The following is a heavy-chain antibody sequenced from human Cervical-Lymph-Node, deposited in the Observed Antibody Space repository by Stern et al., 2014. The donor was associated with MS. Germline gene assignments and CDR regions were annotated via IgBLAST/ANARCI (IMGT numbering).Heavy chain of an antibody. CDR3: ARGGGLVAYFDS. CDR2: ITPVCGTT. J-gene: IGHJ4*02. D-gene: IGHD2-8*02. V-gene: IGHV1-69*06. Sequence: QVQLVQSGAEVKRPGSSVKVSCKASGDTFSSYAINWVRQAPGQGLEWMGGITPVCGTTNYAQKFQGRVSITADRSTSTAYLELRTLTSEDTAVYFCARGGGLVAYFDSWGQGTLVTVSS. CDR1: GDTFSSYA.